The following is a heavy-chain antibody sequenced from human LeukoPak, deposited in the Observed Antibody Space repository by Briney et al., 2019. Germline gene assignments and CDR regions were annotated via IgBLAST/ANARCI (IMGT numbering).Heavy chain of an antibody. Sequence: ASVKVSCKASGGTFSSYAISWVRQAPGQGLEWMGGIIPIFGTANYAQKFQGRVTITADKSTSTAYMELSSLRSEDTAVYYCARADSSGYYPNPNYYFDYWGQGTLVTVSS. CDR1: GGTFSSYA. V-gene: IGHV1-69*06. J-gene: IGHJ4*02. CDR2: IIPIFGTA. D-gene: IGHD3-22*01. CDR3: ARADSSGYYPNPNYYFDY.